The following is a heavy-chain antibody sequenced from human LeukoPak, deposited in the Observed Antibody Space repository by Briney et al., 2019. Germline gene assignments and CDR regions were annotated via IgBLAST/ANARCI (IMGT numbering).Heavy chain of an antibody. CDR1: GGSIGNYY. Sequence: PSETLSLTCSVFGGSIGNYYWTWIRQPPGKGLEWSGYIYYGGRTNYNPSLKSRVAISVDTSKNQFSLKLSSVTAADTAVYYCARRPSTYYYDSSGYYSPWFDPWGQGTLCTVSS. CDR3: ARRPSTYYYDSSGYYSPWFDP. J-gene: IGHJ5*02. V-gene: IGHV4-59*08. CDR2: IYYGGRT. D-gene: IGHD3-22*01.